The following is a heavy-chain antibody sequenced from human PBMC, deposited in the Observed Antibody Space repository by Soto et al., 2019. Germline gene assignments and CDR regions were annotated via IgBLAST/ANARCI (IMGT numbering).Heavy chain of an antibody. J-gene: IGHJ5*02. V-gene: IGHV4-30-4*01. CDR3: ARDRRVEMATLDL. CDR2: VYYTGST. Sequence: QVQLQESGPGLVKPSQTLSLTCTVSGGSISSGDYYWSWIRQPPGKGLEWIAYVYYTGSTFYNPSFRGRVTTSIDTSKNQFFLNLNSVTAADTAVYYCARDRRVEMATLDLWGKGTLVIVSS. D-gene: IGHD2-15*01. CDR1: GGSISSGDYY.